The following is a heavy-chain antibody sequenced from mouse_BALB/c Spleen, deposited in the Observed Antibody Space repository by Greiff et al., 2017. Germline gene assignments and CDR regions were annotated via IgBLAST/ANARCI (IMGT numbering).Heavy chain of an antibody. CDR2: ISSGGSYT. Sequence: EVQRVESGGDLVKPGGSLKLSCAASGFTFSSYGMSWVRQTPDKRLEWVATISSGGSYTYYPDSVKGRFTISRDNAKNTLYLQMSSLKSEDTAMYYCARGDYDGYYFDYWGQGTTHTVSS. D-gene: IGHD2-4*01. CDR1: GFTFSSYG. CDR3: ARGDYDGYYFDY. J-gene: IGHJ2*01. V-gene: IGHV5-6*01.